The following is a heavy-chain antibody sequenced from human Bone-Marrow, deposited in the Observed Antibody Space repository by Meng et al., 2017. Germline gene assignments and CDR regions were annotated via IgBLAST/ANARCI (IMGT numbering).Heavy chain of an antibody. CDR3: ARAGGVAVAGIFLGFDP. CDR1: GGSISSYS. D-gene: IGHD6-19*01. CDR2: IYTSGST. Sequence: HVHLEASGPGLVKPSEPLPLTCTVAGGSISSYSWGWIRQPAGKGLEWIGRIYTSGSTNYNPSLKSRVTMSVDTSKNQFSLKLSSVTAADTAVYYCARAGGVAVAGIFLGFDPWGQGTLVTVSS. J-gene: IGHJ5*02. V-gene: IGHV4-4*07.